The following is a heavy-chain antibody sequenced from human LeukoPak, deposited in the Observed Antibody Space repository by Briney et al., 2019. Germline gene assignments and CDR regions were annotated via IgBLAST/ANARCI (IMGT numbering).Heavy chain of an antibody. CDR1: GFTFSSYS. V-gene: IGHV3-21*01. CDR3: ARDPAGYSGSYLPHDAFDI. CDR2: ISSSSSYI. J-gene: IGHJ3*02. Sequence: PGGSLRLSCAASGFTFSSYSMNWARQAPGKGLEWVSSISSSSSYIYYADSVKGRFTISRDNAKNSLYLQMNSLRAEDTAVYYCARDPAGYSGSYLPHDAFDIWGQGTMVTVSS. D-gene: IGHD1-26*01.